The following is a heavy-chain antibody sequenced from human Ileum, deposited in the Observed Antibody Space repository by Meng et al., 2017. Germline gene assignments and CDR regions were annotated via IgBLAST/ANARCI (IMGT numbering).Heavy chain of an antibody. V-gene: IGHV4-61*01. J-gene: IGHJ5*02. Sequence: QVQLLASGPGLLRPSVTLSVTCTVSGGSVSSGRYYWSWIRQPPGKGLEWIGYIYYSGSINYNPSLKSRVTISVDTSKNQFSLNLSPVTAADTAVYYCARDSGWFDRWGQGTLVTAPQ. CDR1: GGSVSSGRYY. CDR3: ARDSGWFDR. CDR2: IYYSGSI.